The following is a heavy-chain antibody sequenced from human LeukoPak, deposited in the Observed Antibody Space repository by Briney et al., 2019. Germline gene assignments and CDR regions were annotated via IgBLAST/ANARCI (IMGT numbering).Heavy chain of an antibody. Sequence: PSETLSLTCAVYGGSFSGYYWSWIRQPPGKGLEWIGEINHSGSTNYNPSLKSRVTISVDTSKNQFSLKLSSVTAADTAVYYCARGWYSSIIQYFQHWGQGTLVTVSS. CDR2: INHSGST. CDR3: ARGWYSSIIQYFQH. CDR1: GGSFSGYY. J-gene: IGHJ1*01. D-gene: IGHD6-13*01. V-gene: IGHV4-34*01.